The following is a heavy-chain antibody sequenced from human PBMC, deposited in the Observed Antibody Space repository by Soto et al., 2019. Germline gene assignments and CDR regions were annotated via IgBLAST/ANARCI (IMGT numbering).Heavy chain of an antibody. CDR1: GGSFSGYY. V-gene: IGHV4-34*01. CDR2: INHSGST. J-gene: IGHJ5*02. Sequence: SETLSLTCAVYGGSFSGYYWSWIRQPPGKGLEWIGEINHSGSTNYNPSLKSRVTISVDTSKNQFSLKLRSVTAADTAVYYCARGEWFDPWGQGTLVTAPQ. CDR3: ARGEWFDP.